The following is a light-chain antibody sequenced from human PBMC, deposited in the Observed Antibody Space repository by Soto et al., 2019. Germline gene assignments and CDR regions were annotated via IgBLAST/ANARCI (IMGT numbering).Light chain of an antibody. V-gene: IGKV3-11*01. CDR2: DAS. J-gene: IGKJ4*01. Sequence: EIVLTQTPATLSLFPGERATLSCRASQSVSYFLAWYQQKPGQAPRLLISDASNRASGIPARFSGSGSGTDFTLTISGVEPEDFAVYYCQQRSNWPPLTGGGGTRLEIK. CDR3: QQRSNWPPLT. CDR1: QSVSYF.